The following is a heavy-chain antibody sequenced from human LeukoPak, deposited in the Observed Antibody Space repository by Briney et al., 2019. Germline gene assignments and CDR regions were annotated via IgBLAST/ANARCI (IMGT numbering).Heavy chain of an antibody. CDR2: ISSIITYI. CDR1: GFTFSSYS. Sequence: AGGSLRLSCAASGFTFSSYSMNWVRQAPGKGLEWVSSISSIITYIYYADSVKGRFTISRDNARNSLYLQMNSLRAEDTAVYYCARDLGVIVHPSDYWGQGTLVTVSS. D-gene: IGHD3-16*02. CDR3: ARDLGVIVHPSDY. V-gene: IGHV3-21*01. J-gene: IGHJ4*02.